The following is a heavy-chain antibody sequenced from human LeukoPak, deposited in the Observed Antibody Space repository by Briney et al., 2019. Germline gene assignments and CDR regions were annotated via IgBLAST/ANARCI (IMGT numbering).Heavy chain of an antibody. V-gene: IGHV3-23*01. Sequence: GGSLRLACAASGLTFSTYAMTWVRLTPGKGLEWVADTSGSGATTFYADSVKGRFTISRDNSKNTLFLQMNSLRPEDTAVYYCAKRRTSGWSRAALEYWGQGTLVIVSS. D-gene: IGHD6-19*01. CDR1: GLTFSTYA. CDR2: TSGSGATT. CDR3: AKRRTSGWSRAALEY. J-gene: IGHJ4*02.